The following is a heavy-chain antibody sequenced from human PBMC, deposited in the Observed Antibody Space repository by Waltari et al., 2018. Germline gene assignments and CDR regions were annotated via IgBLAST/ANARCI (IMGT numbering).Heavy chain of an antibody. CDR3: ARYISRGRELMS. V-gene: IGHV3-23*01. Sequence: EVQLLESGGGLVQPGGSLRLSCVASGFVFGSYAMTWVRQAPGKGLDWVSGVSAKSDFTNYADSVKGRFTISRDNSKNTLYLQMNSLRVEDAALYYCARYISRGRELMSWGQGTLVTVSS. CDR1: GFVFGSYA. CDR2: VSAKSDFT. J-gene: IGHJ4*02. D-gene: IGHD1-7*01.